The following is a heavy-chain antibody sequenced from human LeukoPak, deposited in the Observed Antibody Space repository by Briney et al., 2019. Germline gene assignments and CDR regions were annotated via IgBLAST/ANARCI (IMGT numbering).Heavy chain of an antibody. J-gene: IGHJ4*02. CDR3: ASSIAAAGHDY. Sequence: PSETLSLTCTVSGGSNSSGGYYWSWIRQPPGKGLEWIGYIYHSGSTYYNPSLKSRVTISVDRSKNQFSLKLSSVTAADTAVYYCASSIAAAGHDYWGQGTLVTVSS. CDR1: GGSNSSGGYY. D-gene: IGHD6-13*01. V-gene: IGHV4-30-2*01. CDR2: IYHSGST.